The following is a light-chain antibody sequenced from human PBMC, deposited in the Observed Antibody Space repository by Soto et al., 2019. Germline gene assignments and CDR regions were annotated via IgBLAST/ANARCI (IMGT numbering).Light chain of an antibody. Sequence: QSALTQPASVSGSPGQSITISCTGTSSDIGNYNLVSWYQQHPGKAPKLMIYEGSKRPSGVSNRFSGSKSGNTASLTISGLQAEDEVDYYCCSYAGSSTYVVFGGGTKLTVL. J-gene: IGLJ2*01. CDR3: CSYAGSSTYVV. V-gene: IGLV2-23*01. CDR2: EGS. CDR1: SSDIGNYNL.